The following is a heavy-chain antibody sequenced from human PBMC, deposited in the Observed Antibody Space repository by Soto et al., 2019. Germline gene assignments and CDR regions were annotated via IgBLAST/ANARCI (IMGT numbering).Heavy chain of an antibody. D-gene: IGHD6-13*01. Sequence: QVQLVQSGAEVKKPGSSVKVSCKASGGTFSNYAISWVRQAPGQGLEWMGGIIPIFGTTNYAQRFQGRVTITADESTGTADMELSSLRSEDTAVYYWARVSSIWYKDYFDYWGQGTLVTVSS. CDR1: GGTFSNYA. CDR2: IIPIFGTT. CDR3: ARVSSIWYKDYFDY. V-gene: IGHV1-69*12. J-gene: IGHJ4*02.